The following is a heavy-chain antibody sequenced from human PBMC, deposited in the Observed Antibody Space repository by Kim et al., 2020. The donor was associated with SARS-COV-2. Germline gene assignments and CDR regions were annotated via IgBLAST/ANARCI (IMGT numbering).Heavy chain of an antibody. CDR1: GGSFSGYY. CDR3: ARGRKGICSSTSCYHLGPGSEYYYYHMDV. CDR2: INHSGST. V-gene: IGHV4-34*01. Sequence: SETLSLTCAVYGGSFSGYYWSWIRQPPGKGLEWIGEINHSGSTNYNPSLKSRVTISVDTSKNQFSLKLSSVTAADTAVYYCARGRKGICSSTSCYHLGPGSEYYYYHMDVWGKGTTVTVSS. J-gene: IGHJ6*03. D-gene: IGHD2-2*01.